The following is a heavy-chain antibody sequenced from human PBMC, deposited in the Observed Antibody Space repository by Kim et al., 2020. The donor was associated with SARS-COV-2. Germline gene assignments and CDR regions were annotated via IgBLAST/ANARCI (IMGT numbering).Heavy chain of an antibody. CDR2: DGSEK. Sequence: DGSEKYYVDSVKGRFTISRDNAKNSLYLQMNSLRAEDTAVYYCARERSSSFWGQGTLVTVSS. J-gene: IGHJ4*01. CDR3: ARERSSSF. D-gene: IGHD6-6*01. V-gene: IGHV3-7*01.